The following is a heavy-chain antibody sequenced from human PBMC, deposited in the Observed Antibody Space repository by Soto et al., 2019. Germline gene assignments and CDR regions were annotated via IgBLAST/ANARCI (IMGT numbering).Heavy chain of an antibody. D-gene: IGHD3-22*01. CDR1: GFSFSYYC. CDR2: IRGGGSER. CDR3: VKDDGGYPSTAQH. Sequence: GGSLRLSCVTSGFSFSYYCMVWVRQAPGKGLEWVSGIRGGGSERNYVDSAKGRFTISKDISRNSLSLQMDSLGAEDTAVYFCVKDDGGYPSTAQHWGQGTLVTVSS. J-gene: IGHJ1*01. V-gene: IGHV3-7*05.